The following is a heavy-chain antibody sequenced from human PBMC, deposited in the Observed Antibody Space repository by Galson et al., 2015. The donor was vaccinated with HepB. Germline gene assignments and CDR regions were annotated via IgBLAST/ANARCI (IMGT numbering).Heavy chain of an antibody. V-gene: IGHV3-30-3*01. CDR3: ARGGGFYGSYTEYYFDD. D-gene: IGHD2-2*02. Sequence: SLRLPCAASGFTFSNYAMHWVRQAPGKGLEWVSFISYDGTNKYYAHSVTGRFTISRDTSENTLYLQMNSLRPDDSAVHYCARGGGFYGSYTEYYFDDWGQGTRVTVSS. J-gene: IGHJ4*02. CDR2: ISYDGTNK. CDR1: GFTFSNYA.